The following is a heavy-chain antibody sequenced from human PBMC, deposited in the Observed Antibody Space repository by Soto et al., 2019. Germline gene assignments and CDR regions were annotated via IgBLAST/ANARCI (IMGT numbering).Heavy chain of an antibody. D-gene: IGHD4-17*01. J-gene: IGHJ6*02. CDR2: ISYDGSNK. Sequence: QVQLVESGGGVVQPGRSLRLSCAASGFTFSSYGMHWVRQAPGKGLEWVAVISYDGSNKYYADSVKGRFTISRDNSKNSLYLQMNSLRAEDTAVYYCAKESTVTTDIGYYYYGMDVWCQGTTVTVSS. CDR1: GFTFSSYG. CDR3: AKESTVTTDIGYYYYGMDV. V-gene: IGHV3-30*18.